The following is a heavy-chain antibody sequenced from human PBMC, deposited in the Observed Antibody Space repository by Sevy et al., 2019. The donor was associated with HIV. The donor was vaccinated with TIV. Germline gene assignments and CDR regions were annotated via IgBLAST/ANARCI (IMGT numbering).Heavy chain of an antibody. V-gene: IGHV4-59*01. J-gene: IGHJ4*02. Sequence: SETSLTCTVSGGSISSYYWSWIRQPPGKGLEWIGYIYYSGSTNYNPSLKSRVTISVDTSKNQFSLKLSSVTAADTAVYYCASGGRHYYDSSGYYEFGTFDYWGQGTLVTVSS. CDR1: GGSISSYY. D-gene: IGHD3-22*01. CDR3: ASGGRHYYDSSGYYEFGTFDY. CDR2: IYYSGST.